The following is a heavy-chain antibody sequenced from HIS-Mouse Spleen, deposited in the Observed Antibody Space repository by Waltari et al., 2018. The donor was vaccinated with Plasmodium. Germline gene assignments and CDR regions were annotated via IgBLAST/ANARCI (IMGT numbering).Heavy chain of an antibody. Sequence: QVQLVESGGGVVQPGRSLRLSCAASRFTFSSYAMHWVRQAPGKGLGWVAVISYDGSNKYYTNSVKGRFTISRDNSKNTLYLQMNSLRTEDTAVYYCARDRRLGFDYWGQGTLVTVSS. J-gene: IGHJ4*02. V-gene: IGHV3-30-3*01. CDR1: RFTFSSYA. CDR2: ISYDGSNK. CDR3: ARDRRLGFDY.